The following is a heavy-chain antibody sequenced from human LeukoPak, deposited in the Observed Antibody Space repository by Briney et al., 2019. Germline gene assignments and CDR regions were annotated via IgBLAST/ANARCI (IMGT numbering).Heavy chain of an antibody. D-gene: IGHD3-10*01. Sequence: HPGGSLRLSCAASGFTFSTYWMSWARQAPGKGLEWVANIKQYGSEKYYVDSVKGRFTISRDNAKNSLYLQMNSLRAEDTAVYYCARDKDPYGAGSYWLWGQGTLVTVSS. CDR1: GFTFSTYW. V-gene: IGHV3-7*05. CDR2: IKQYGSEK. J-gene: IGHJ4*02. CDR3: ARDKDPYGAGSYWL.